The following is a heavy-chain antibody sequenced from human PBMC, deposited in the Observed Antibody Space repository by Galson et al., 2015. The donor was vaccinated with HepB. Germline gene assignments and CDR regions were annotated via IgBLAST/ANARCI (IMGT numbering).Heavy chain of an antibody. J-gene: IGHJ6*03. V-gene: IGHV4-59*08. CDR1: GGSISSYY. Sequence: SETLSLTCTVSGGSISSYYWSWIRQPPGKGLEWIGYIYYSGSTNYNPSLKSRVTISVDTSKDQFSLKLSSVTAADTAVYYCARRGLGTVPTARYFYYYMDVWGKGTTVTVSS. CDR3: ARRGLGTVPTARYFYYYMDV. CDR2: IYYSGST. D-gene: IGHD6-19*01.